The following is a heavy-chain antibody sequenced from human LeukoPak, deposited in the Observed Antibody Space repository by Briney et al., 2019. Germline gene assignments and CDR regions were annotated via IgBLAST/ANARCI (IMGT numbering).Heavy chain of an antibody. CDR1: GFTFSSYS. J-gene: IGHJ3*02. D-gene: IGHD1-1*01. CDR3: ARGKLRDAFDI. CDR2: ISSSSSTI. Sequence: PGGSLRLSCAASGFTFSSYSMNWVRQAPGKGLEWVSCISSSSSTIYYADSVKGRFTISRDNAKNSLYLQMNSLRAEDTAVYYCARGKLRDAFDIWGQGTMVTVSS. V-gene: IGHV3-48*04.